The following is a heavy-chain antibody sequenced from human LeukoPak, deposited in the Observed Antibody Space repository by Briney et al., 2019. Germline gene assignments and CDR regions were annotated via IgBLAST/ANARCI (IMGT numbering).Heavy chain of an antibody. V-gene: IGHV4-38-2*01. J-gene: IGHJ4*02. CDR2: IYHSGST. CDR1: GYSISSGYY. Sequence: SETLSLTCAVSGYSISSGYYWGWIRQPPGEGLEWIGSIYHSGSTYYNPSLKSRVTISVDTSKNQFSLKLSSVTAADTAVYYCARRYSGYDSKRYFDYWGQGTPVTVSS. CDR3: ARRYSGYDSKRYFDY. D-gene: IGHD5-12*01.